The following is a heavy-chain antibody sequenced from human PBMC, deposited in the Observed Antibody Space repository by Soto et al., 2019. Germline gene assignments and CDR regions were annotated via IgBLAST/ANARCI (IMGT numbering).Heavy chain of an antibody. CDR3: ARGSIVATSLTPFDY. CDR2: ISTSSSYI. CDR1: GFTFSSYS. J-gene: IGHJ4*02. D-gene: IGHD5-12*01. Sequence: EVQLVESGGGLVKPGGSLRLSCAASGFTFSSYSMNWVHQAPGKGLEWVSSISTSSSYIYYADSVKGRFTVSRDNAKNSLYLQINSLRDEDTAVYYCARGSIVATSLTPFDYWGQGTLVTVSS. V-gene: IGHV3-21*01.